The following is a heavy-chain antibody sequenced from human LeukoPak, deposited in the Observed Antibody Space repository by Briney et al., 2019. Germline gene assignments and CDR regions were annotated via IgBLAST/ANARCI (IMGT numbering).Heavy chain of an antibody. CDR3: ARGPRYCSSTSCSRGFDY. CDR1: GFTFSSYW. Sequence: GGSLRLSCAPSGFTFSSYWMSWVRQAPGKGLEWVANIKQDGSEKYYVDSVKGRFTISRDNAKNSLYLQMNSLRAEDTAVYYCARGPRYCSSTSCSRGFDYWGQGTLVTVSS. V-gene: IGHV3-7*01. J-gene: IGHJ4*02. CDR2: IKQDGSEK. D-gene: IGHD2-2*01.